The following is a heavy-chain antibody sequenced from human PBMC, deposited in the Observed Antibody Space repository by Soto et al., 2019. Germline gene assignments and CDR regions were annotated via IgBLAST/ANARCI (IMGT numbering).Heavy chain of an antibody. J-gene: IGHJ6*02. D-gene: IGHD3-3*01. Sequence: QMQLVQSGPEVKKPGTSVKVSCKASGFTFTSSAVQWVRQARGQRLAWIGWIVVGSGNTNYSQKFQERVTITRDMSTSTAYMELSSLRSADTAVYYCAADSRAVKYGMDVWGQGTTVTVSS. CDR2: IVVGSGNT. CDR3: AADSRAVKYGMDV. V-gene: IGHV1-58*01. CDR1: GFTFTSSA.